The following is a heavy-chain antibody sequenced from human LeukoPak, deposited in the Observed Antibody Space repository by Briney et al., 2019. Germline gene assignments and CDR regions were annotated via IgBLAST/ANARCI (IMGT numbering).Heavy chain of an antibody. Sequence: GGSLRLSCAASGFTFRTYSMNWVRQAPGKGLEWVSSISSSSSYIYYADSVKGRFTISRDNAKNSLYLQMNSLRAEDTAVYYCARVGIAVAGNGFDYWGQGTLVTVSS. CDR1: GFTFRTYS. CDR2: ISSSSSYI. J-gene: IGHJ4*02. D-gene: IGHD6-19*01. CDR3: ARVGIAVAGNGFDY. V-gene: IGHV3-21*04.